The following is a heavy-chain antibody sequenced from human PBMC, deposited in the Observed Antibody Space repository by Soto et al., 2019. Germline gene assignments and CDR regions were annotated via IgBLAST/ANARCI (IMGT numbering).Heavy chain of an antibody. CDR1: GYTFTSYD. J-gene: IGHJ6*03. V-gene: IGHV1-8*01. Sequence: ASVKVSCKASGYTFTSYDINWVRQATGQGLEWMGWMNPNSGNTGYAQKFQGRVTMTRNTSISTAYMELSSLRSEDTAVYYCARGKLETYDFWSGYSPAYYHYYYMDVWGKGTTVTVSS. CDR3: ARGKLETYDFWSGYSPAYYHYYYMDV. D-gene: IGHD3-3*01. CDR2: MNPNSGNT.